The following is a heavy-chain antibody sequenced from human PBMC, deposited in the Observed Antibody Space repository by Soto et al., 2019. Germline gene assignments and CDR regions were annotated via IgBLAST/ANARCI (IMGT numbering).Heavy chain of an antibody. CDR1: GGTLGSFT. J-gene: IGHJ2*01. CDR2: IIPIFGTA. V-gene: IGHV1-69*12. CDR3: ARGNHRWLQLWYFDL. Sequence: QVQLGQSGPGVRNPGSPVPVPCKASGGTLGSFTISWVGQTPGQGLEGMGGIIPIFGTANYAQKFQGRVTITADESTSTAYMELSSLRSEDTAVYYCARGNHRWLQLWYFDLWGRGTLVTVSS. D-gene: IGHD5-12*01.